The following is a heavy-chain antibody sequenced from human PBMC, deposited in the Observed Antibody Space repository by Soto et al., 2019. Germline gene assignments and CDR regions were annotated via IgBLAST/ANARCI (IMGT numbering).Heavy chain of an antibody. V-gene: IGHV3-11*01. D-gene: IGHD3-3*01. CDR1: GFTVSDYH. CDR3: AREAHGFLELSSVVAFDI. CDR2: INDSGDTI. Sequence: QGQLVQSGGGLVKPGGSLRLSCAASGFTVSDYHMIWIRQAPGKGLEWVSYINDSGDTIYYLDSLKGRITISRDNANNSLLLQMTSLRDEDTAVYSCAREAHGFLELSSVVAFDIWGQGPMVTVSS. J-gene: IGHJ3*02.